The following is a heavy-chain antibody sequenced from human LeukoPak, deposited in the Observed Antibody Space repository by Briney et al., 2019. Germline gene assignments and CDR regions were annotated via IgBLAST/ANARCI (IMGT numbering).Heavy chain of an antibody. CDR1: GGSLSGYY. V-gene: IGHV4-34*01. Sequence: SETLSLTCAVYGGSLSGYYWSWIRQPPGKGLEWIGEINHSGSTNYNPSLKSRVTMSVDTSKNQVSLRLTSVIAADTAVYYCARGSREMATIFDYWGQGTLVTVSS. CDR3: ARGSREMATIFDY. CDR2: INHSGST. J-gene: IGHJ4*02. D-gene: IGHD5-24*01.